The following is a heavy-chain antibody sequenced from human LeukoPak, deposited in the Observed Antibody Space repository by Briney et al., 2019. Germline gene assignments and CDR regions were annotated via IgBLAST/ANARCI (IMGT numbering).Heavy chain of an antibody. CDR3: ARGKDYYDILTGYSFDY. CDR1: GFTFSSYE. CDR2: ISSSGSTI. J-gene: IGHJ4*02. V-gene: IGHV3-48*03. D-gene: IGHD3-9*01. Sequence: PGGSLRLSCAASGFTFSSYEMNWVRQAPGKGLEWVSYISSSGSTIYYADSVKGRFTISRDNAKNSLYLQMNSLRAEDTAVYYCARGKDYYDILTGYSFDYWGQGTLVTVSS.